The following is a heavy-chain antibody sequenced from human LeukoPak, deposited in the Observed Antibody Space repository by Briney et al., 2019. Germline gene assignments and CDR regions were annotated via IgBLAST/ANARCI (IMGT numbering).Heavy chain of an antibody. V-gene: IGHV3-23*01. CDR2: ISGSGGNT. CDR1: GITFRSYA. D-gene: IGHD2-2*01. CDR3: ALSSASSLPPDALDI. J-gene: IGHJ3*02. Sequence: GGSLRLSCAASGITFRSYAMSWVRRAPGKGLEWVSSISGSGGNTYHADSVKGRFTISRDNSKNTLFLQMNSLRAEDTAVYYCALSSASSLPPDALDIWGQGTMVIVSS.